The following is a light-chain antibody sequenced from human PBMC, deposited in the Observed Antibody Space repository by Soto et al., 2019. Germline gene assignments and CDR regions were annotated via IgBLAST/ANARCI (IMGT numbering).Light chain of an antibody. CDR3: CSYAGSYTYV. CDR2: DVS. J-gene: IGLJ1*01. CDR1: SSDVGGYNY. V-gene: IGLV2-11*01. Sequence: QSALTQPRSVSGSPGQSVTISCTGTSSDVGGYNYVSWYQQHPGKAPKLMIYDVSKRPSGVPDRFSGSKSGNTASLTISGLQAEDEGDYYCCSYAGSYTYVFGTGIKLTVL.